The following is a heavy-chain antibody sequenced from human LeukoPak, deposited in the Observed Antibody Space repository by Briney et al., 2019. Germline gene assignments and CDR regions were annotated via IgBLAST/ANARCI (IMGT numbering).Heavy chain of an antibody. CDR2: ISGSGGST. D-gene: IGHD7-27*01. J-gene: IGHJ3*02. V-gene: IGHV3-23*01. CDR3: ARVWGMRLRHAFDI. Sequence: GGSLRLSCAASGFTFSSYAMSWARQAPGKGLEWVSAISGSGGSTYYADSVKGRFTISRDNSKNTLYLQMNSLRAEDTAVYYCARVWGMRLRHAFDIWGQGTMVTVSS. CDR1: GFTFSSYA.